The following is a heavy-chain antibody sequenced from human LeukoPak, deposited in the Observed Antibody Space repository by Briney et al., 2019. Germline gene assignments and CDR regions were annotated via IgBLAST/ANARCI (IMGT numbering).Heavy chain of an antibody. CDR1: GYTFTDYY. J-gene: IGHJ4*02. D-gene: IGHD3-9*01. Sequence: ASVKVSCKASGYTFTDYYMHWVRQAPGQGLEWMGWINLNSGGTNYAQKFQGRVTMTRDTSISTAYMELSRLRSDDTAVYYCARGRYFDWLRDWGQGTLVTVSS. V-gene: IGHV1-2*02. CDR3: ARGRYFDWLRD. CDR2: INLNSGGT.